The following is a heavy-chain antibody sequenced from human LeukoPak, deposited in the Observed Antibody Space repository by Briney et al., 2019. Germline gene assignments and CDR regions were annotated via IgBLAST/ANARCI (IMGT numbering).Heavy chain of an antibody. D-gene: IGHD2-15*01. V-gene: IGHV3-23*01. CDR1: GFTFSSYG. J-gene: IGHJ4*02. CDR2: ISGSGGST. Sequence: TGGSLRLSCAASGFTFSSYGMHWVRQAPGKGLEWVSAISGSGGSTYYTDSVKGRFTISRDNSKNTLYLQMNSLRAEDTAVYYCAKDLEVGYCSGGSCYPSLKWGQGTLVTVSS. CDR3: AKDLEVGYCSGGSCYPSLK.